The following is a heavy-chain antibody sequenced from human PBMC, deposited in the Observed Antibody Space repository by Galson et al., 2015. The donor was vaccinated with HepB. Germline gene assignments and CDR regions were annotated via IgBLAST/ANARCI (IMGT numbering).Heavy chain of an antibody. J-gene: IGHJ4*02. V-gene: IGHV3-23*01. CDR3: AKARSGSYSAADY. CDR1: GFTFSSYA. CDR2: ISGSGGST. Sequence: SLRLSCAASGFTFSSYAMSWVRQAPGKGLEWVSAISGSGGSTYYADSVKGRFTISRDNSKNTLYLQMNSLRAEDTAVYYRAKARSGSYSAADYWGQGTLVTVSS. D-gene: IGHD1-26*01.